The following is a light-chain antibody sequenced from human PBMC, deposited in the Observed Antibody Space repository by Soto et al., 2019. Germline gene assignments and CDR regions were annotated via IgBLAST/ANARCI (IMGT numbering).Light chain of an antibody. Sequence: ETVMTQSPATLAVSPGERTTLSCRASQSVGNNLAWYQQKPGQAPRLLIYGAYTRATGIPARFSGSGSGTEFTLTISSLQPDDFATYYCQHYNSYGTFGQGPKVDIK. CDR2: GAY. CDR1: QSVGNN. V-gene: IGKV3-15*01. CDR3: QHYNSYGT. J-gene: IGKJ1*01.